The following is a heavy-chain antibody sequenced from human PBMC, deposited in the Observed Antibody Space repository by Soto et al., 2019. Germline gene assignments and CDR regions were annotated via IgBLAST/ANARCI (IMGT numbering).Heavy chain of an antibody. CDR2: INKDGSQK. CDR3: VRELGLAD. J-gene: IGHJ4*02. Sequence: XGCLRLSCPASRFTLSNYWMTWVRQAPGKGLEWVANINKDGSQKNYVDSVKGRFTIARDNGQNSLSLQINSLRVEDTAVYYCVRELGLADWGQGALVTVSS. V-gene: IGHV3-7*03. CDR1: RFTLSNYW. D-gene: IGHD7-27*01.